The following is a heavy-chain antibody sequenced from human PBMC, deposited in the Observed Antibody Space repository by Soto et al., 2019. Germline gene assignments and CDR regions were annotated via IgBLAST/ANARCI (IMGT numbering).Heavy chain of an antibody. CDR1: GFNFSNAW. CDR3: PSEILPVAFDI. Sequence: GGYLRLSCAAYGFNFSNAWMRWVRQAPGKGLERVGRIKSKTDGGTTDSATPLIGRFTISRDHSKNTLYLLMNSLKTEDSAVYYCPSEILPVAFDIWGQVTMVTVSS. CDR2: IKSKTDGGTT. V-gene: IGHV3-15*01. J-gene: IGHJ3*02.